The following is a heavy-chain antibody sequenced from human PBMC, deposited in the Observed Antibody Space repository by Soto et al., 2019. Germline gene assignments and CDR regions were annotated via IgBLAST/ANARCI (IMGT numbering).Heavy chain of an antibody. CDR2: IIPSGGST. CDR3: ARLVVVAATHDAFDI. J-gene: IGHJ3*02. Sequence: ASVKVSCKASGYTFTSYYMHWVRQAPGQGLEWMGIIIPSGGSTSYAQKFQGRVTITADKSTSTAYMELSSLRSEDTAVYYCARLVVVAATHDAFDIWGQGTMVTVSS. CDR1: GYTFTSYY. V-gene: IGHV1-46*01. D-gene: IGHD2-15*01.